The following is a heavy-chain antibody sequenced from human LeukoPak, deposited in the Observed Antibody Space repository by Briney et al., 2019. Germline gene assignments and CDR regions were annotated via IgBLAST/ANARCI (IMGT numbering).Heavy chain of an antibody. J-gene: IGHJ4*02. CDR1: GGSISSGGYY. CDR2: IYHSGST. V-gene: IGHV4-30-2*01. D-gene: IGHD3-16*02. Sequence: PSETLSLTCTVSGGSISSGGYYWSWIRQPPGKGLEWIGYIYHSGSTYYNPSLKSRVTISVDTSKNQFSLKLSSVTAADTAVYYCARGGPLKGLDYWGQGTLVTVSS. CDR3: ARGGPLKGLDY.